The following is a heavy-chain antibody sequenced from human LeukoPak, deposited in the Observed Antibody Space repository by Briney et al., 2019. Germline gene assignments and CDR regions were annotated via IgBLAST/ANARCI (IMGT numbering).Heavy chain of an antibody. CDR2: IYHSGST. J-gene: IGHJ4*02. V-gene: IGHV4-30-2*01. Sequence: SETLSLTCAVSGGSISSVGYSWSWIRQPPRQGLSWFGYIYHSGSTYYNPSLKSRVTISVDRSKNQFSLKLSSVTAADTAVYYCARAYYYGSGSYGLDYWGQGILVTVSS. CDR3: ARAYYYGSGSYGLDY. CDR1: GGSISSVGYS. D-gene: IGHD3-10*01.